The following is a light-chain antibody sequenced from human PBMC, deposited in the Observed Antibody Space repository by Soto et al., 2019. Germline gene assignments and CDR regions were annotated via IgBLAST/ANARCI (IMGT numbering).Light chain of an antibody. CDR2: DAS. V-gene: IGKV1-5*01. Sequence: DIQMTQSPSTLSASVGDRVTITCRASQYIGDWLAWYQQKPGKAPQLLIYDASNLQSGFPSRLSDGGSGTGFSLTNISLQPDNLATYYCQQYKYRWTFCQGTKVEVK. CDR1: QYIGDW. CDR3: QQYKYRWT. J-gene: IGKJ1*01.